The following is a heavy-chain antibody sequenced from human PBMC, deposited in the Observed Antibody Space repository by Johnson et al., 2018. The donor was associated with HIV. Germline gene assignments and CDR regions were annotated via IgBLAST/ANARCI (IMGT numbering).Heavy chain of an antibody. CDR2: ISYDGSKK. J-gene: IGHJ3*01. D-gene: IGHD6-19*01. Sequence: QVQLVESGGGLVQPGRSLRLSCAASGFVFNNYALHWVRQAPGQGLEWVAVISYDGSKKYHGDSVKGRFTISSDNSKNTLDLQMNSLIAEDTAVYYCVSSAQWSGWPPDVFDFRGQGTMVTVSS. V-gene: IGHV3-30*14. CDR3: VSSAQWSGWPPDVFDF. CDR1: GFVFNNYA.